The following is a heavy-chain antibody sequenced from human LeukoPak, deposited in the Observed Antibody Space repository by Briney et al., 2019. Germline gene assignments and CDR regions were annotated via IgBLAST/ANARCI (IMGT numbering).Heavy chain of an antibody. Sequence: GGSLRLSCAASGFTFSSYSMNWVRQAPGKGLEWVSSISSSSSYIYYADSVKGRFTFSRDNAKNSLYLQMNSLRAEDTAVYYCASPYYDILTGYGHSPWGQGTLVTVSS. CDR3: ASPYYDILTGYGHSP. J-gene: IGHJ5*02. V-gene: IGHV3-21*01. CDR2: ISSSSSYI. CDR1: GFTFSSYS. D-gene: IGHD3-9*01.